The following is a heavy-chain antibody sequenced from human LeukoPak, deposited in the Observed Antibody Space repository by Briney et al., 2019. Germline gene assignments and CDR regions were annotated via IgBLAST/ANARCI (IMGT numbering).Heavy chain of an antibody. CDR3: ARGPYGDYRDWYFDL. CDR2: IIPIFGTA. CDR1: GGTFSSYA. D-gene: IGHD4-17*01. J-gene: IGHJ2*01. Sequence: SVKVSCKASGGTFSSYAISWVRQAPGQGLEWMGGIIPIFGTANYAQKFQGRVTITADESTSTAYMELSSLRSEDTAVCYCARGPYGDYRDWYFDLWGRGTLVTVSS. V-gene: IGHV1-69*13.